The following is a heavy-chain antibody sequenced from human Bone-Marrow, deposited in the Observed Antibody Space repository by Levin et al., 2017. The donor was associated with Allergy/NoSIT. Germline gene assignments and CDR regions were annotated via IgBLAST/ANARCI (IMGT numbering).Heavy chain of an antibody. Sequence: SETLSLTCAVYGGSFSGYYWSWIRQPPGKGLEWIGEINHSGSTNYNPSLKSRVTISVDTSKNQFSLKLSSVTAADTAVYYCARTTGYCSSTSCSSGGGYYYYGMDVWGQGTTVTVSS. CDR3: ARTTGYCSSTSCSSGGGYYYYGMDV. V-gene: IGHV4-34*01. CDR1: GGSFSGYY. D-gene: IGHD2-2*01. J-gene: IGHJ6*02. CDR2: INHSGST.